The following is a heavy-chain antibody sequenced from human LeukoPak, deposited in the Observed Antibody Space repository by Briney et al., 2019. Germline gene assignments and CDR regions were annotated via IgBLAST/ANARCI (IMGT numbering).Heavy chain of an antibody. CDR2: TNHSGST. J-gene: IGHJ5*02. Sequence: SETLSLTCAVYGGSFSGYYWSWIRQPPGKGLEWIGETNHSGSTNYNPSLKSRVTISVDTSKNQFSLKLSSVTAADTAVYYCARGHGLWSPLNWFDPWGQGTLVTVSS. CDR3: ARGHGLWSPLNWFDP. D-gene: IGHD2-21*01. V-gene: IGHV4-34*01. CDR1: GGSFSGYY.